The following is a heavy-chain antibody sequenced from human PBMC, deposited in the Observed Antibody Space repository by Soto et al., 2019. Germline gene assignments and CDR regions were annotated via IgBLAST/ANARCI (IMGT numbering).Heavy chain of an antibody. Sequence: SETLSLTCTVSGASMSNYYGSWIRQPPGKGLEHIGYVYYTGNTNYNPSLKSRVTISVDTSNNQFSLKLTSVTTADTAIYYCARAGHTFGGVVWGRGILVTVSS. CDR3: ARAGHTFGGVV. D-gene: IGHD3-16*01. J-gene: IGHJ4*02. CDR1: GASMSNYY. CDR2: VYYTGNT. V-gene: IGHV4-59*01.